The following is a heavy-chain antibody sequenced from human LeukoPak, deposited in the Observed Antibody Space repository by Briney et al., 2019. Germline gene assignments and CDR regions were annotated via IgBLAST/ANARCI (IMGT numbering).Heavy chain of an antibody. V-gene: IGHV3-21*01. Sequence: GGSLRLSCAASGFTFSSYSMNWVRQAPGKGLEWVSSISSSSSYIYYADSVKRRFTISRDNAKNSLYLQMNSLRAEDTAVYYCARDPHYDYVWGSSDYWGQGTLVTVSS. J-gene: IGHJ4*02. CDR1: GFTFSSYS. CDR2: ISSSSSYI. CDR3: ARDPHYDYVWGSSDY. D-gene: IGHD3-16*01.